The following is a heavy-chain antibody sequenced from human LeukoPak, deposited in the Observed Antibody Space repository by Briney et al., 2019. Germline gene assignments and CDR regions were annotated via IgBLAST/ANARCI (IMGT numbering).Heavy chain of an antibody. CDR1: GFTFSSYG. V-gene: IGHV3-30*02. J-gene: IGHJ4*02. Sequence: GGSLRLSCAASGFTFSSYGMHWVRQAPGKGLEWVAFIRYDGSNKYYADSVKGRFTISRDNSKNTLYLQMNSLRAEDTAVYYCAKDYYDSSGYYSDCWGKGTLVTVSS. CDR3: AKDYYDSSGYYSDC. CDR2: IRYDGSNK. D-gene: IGHD3-22*01.